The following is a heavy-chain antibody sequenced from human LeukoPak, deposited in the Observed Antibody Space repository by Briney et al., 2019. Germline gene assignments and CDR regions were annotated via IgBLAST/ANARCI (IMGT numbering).Heavy chain of an antibody. CDR3: AKGVTYSSSWYPFDY. D-gene: IGHD6-13*01. Sequence: PGGSLRLSCAASGFTFDDYAMHWVRQAPGKGLEWVSGISWNSGSIGYADSVKGRFTISRDNAKNSLYLQMNSLRAEDTALYYCAKGVTYSSSWYPFDYWGQGTLVTVSS. J-gene: IGHJ4*02. V-gene: IGHV3-9*01. CDR2: ISWNSGSI. CDR1: GFTFDDYA.